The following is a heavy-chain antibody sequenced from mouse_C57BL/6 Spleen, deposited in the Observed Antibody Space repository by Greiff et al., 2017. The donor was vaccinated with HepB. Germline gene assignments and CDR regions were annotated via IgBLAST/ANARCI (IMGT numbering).Heavy chain of an antibody. CDR1: GYTFTSYW. CDR2: LDPSDSYT. J-gene: IGHJ4*01. D-gene: IGHD1-1*01. V-gene: IGHV1-50*01. CDR3: ARIDYYGSSPYYAMDY. Sequence: QVQLQQPGAELVKPGASVKLSCKASGYTFTSYWMQWVKQRPGQGLEWIGELDPSDSYTNYNQKFKGKATLTVDTSSSTAYMQLSSLTSEDSAVYYCARIDYYGSSPYYAMDYWGQGTSVTVSS.